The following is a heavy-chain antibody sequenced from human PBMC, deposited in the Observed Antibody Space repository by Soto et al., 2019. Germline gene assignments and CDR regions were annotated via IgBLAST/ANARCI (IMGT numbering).Heavy chain of an antibody. CDR2: LGAADDP. J-gene: IGHJ6*02. Sequence: PGGSLRLSCAASGFTLSAYDMHWVRQAEGKGLEWVSALGAADDPYYLVSVKGRFTISRENAKNFLYLQMNNLRAGDTAVYYCARAYSGRLPRRADYYYAMDVWGQGTTVTVSS. CDR1: GFTLSAYD. CDR3: ARAYSGRLPRRADYYYAMDV. V-gene: IGHV3-13*05. D-gene: IGHD2-15*01.